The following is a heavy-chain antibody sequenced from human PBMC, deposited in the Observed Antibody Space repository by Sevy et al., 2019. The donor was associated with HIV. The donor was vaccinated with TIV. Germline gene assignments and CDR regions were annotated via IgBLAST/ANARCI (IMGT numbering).Heavy chain of an antibody. D-gene: IGHD6-6*01. CDR1: GVSITRSY. CDR3: ARGGAGRQVDYYYYMDV. J-gene: IGHJ6*03. Sequence: SETLSLTCNVSGVSITRSYWNWIRQTPGKGLEWIAFVYYTGKTNYNPSLKSRVTVSLDTSKSQFSLKLRSVTAADTAVYYCARGGAGRQVDYYYYMDVWGKGTTVTVSS. CDR2: VYYTGKT. V-gene: IGHV4-59*01.